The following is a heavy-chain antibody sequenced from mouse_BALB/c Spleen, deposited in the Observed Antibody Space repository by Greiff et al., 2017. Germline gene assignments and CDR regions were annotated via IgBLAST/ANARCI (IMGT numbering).Heavy chain of an antibody. CDR3: ARRSEIYYSIGYAMDY. D-gene: IGHD2-1*01. Sequence: EVMLVESGGGLVKPGGSLKLSCAASGFAFSSYDMSWVRQTPEKRLEWVAYISSGGGSTYYPDTVKGRFTISRDNAKNTLYLQMSSLKSEDTAMYYCARRSEIYYSIGYAMDYWGQGTSVTVSS. CDR2: ISSGGGST. J-gene: IGHJ4*01. V-gene: IGHV5-12-1*01. CDR1: GFAFSSYD.